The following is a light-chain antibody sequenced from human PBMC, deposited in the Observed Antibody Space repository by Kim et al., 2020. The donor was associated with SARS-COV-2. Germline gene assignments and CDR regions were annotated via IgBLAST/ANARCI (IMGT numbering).Light chain of an antibody. J-gene: IGKJ1*01. CDR3: QQYQNWPRGT. Sequence: EIVMTQSPATLSVSLGERATLSCRASQNINNNLAWYQQKGGQGPRLLIYDTSTRAAGIPARFSGSGSGTEFTLTISSLQPEDVAVYYCQQYQNWPRGTFGQGTKVDIK. CDR1: QNINNN. V-gene: IGKV3-15*01. CDR2: DTS.